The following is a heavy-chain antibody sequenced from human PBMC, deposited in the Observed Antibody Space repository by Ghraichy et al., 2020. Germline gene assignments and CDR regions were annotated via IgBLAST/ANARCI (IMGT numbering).Heavy chain of an antibody. D-gene: IGHD3-10*01. V-gene: IGHV3-64*02. Sequence: GESLNISCAASGFTFSNYAIHWVRQAPGKGLEYVSGISANGAATAYADSVKGRFFISRDNSKSTLYLQMGSLRPEDMAVYHCARERGTMVRGAWVSYGLDVWGQGTTVSVSS. CDR1: GFTFSNYA. J-gene: IGHJ6*02. CDR3: ARERGTMVRGAWVSYGLDV. CDR2: ISANGAAT.